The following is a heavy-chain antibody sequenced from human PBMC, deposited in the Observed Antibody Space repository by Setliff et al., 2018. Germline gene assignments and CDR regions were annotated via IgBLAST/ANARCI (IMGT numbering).Heavy chain of an antibody. D-gene: IGHD3-22*01. V-gene: IGHV4-30-4*08. CDR3: ASLYYYDSSGYYYSRDY. CDR2: IYSSGST. CDR1: GGSISSGDYY. J-gene: IGHJ3*01. Sequence: PSETLSLTCTVSGGSISSGDYYWSWIRQPPGKGLEWIGYIYSSGSTYYNPSLKSRVSISVDTSKNQFSLKLSSVTAADTAVYYCASLYYYDSSGYYYSRDYWGQGTMVTVS.